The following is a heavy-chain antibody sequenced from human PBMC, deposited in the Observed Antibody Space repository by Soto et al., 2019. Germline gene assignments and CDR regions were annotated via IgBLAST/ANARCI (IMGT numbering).Heavy chain of an antibody. Sequence: SVPTLVNPTQTLTLTCTFSGFSLSTSGMRVSWIRQPPGKALEWLARIDWDDGKFYSTSLKTRLTISKDTSKNQVVLTMTNMDPVDTATYYCAREYSSSWPAEYFQHWGQGTLVTVSS. CDR1: GFSLSTSGMR. CDR2: IDWDDGK. V-gene: IGHV2-70*04. CDR3: AREYSSSWPAEYFQH. D-gene: IGHD6-13*01. J-gene: IGHJ1*01.